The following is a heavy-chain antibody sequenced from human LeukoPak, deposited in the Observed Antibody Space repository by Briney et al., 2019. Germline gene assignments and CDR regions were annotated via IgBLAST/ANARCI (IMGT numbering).Heavy chain of an antibody. CDR2: INPNSGGT. V-gene: IGHV1-2*02. J-gene: IGHJ4*02. D-gene: IGHD3-22*01. Sequence: GASVTVSCTASGYTFTGYYMHWVRQAPGQGLEWMGWINPNSGGTNYAQKFQGRVTMTRDTSISTAYMELSRLRSDDTAVYYCARVYYDSSGYPDYWGQGTLVTVSS. CDR3: ARVYYDSSGYPDY. CDR1: GYTFTGYY.